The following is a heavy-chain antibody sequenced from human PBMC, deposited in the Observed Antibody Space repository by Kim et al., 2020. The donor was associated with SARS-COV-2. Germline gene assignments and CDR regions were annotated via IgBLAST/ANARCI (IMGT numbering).Heavy chain of an antibody. D-gene: IGHD1-26*01. V-gene: IGHV3-30*01. J-gene: IGHJ3*02. CDR3: ARPHSGSYRGAFDI. Sequence: ADSGKGRFTISRDNSKNTLYLQMNSLRAEDTAVYYCARPHSGSYRGAFDIWGQGTMVTVSS.